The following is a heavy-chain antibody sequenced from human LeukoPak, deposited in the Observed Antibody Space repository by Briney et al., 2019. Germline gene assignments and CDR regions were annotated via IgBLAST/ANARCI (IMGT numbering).Heavy chain of an antibody. CDR2: FDPEDGET. CDR1: GYTLTELS. J-gene: IGHJ4*02. D-gene: IGHD1-7*01. V-gene: IGHV1-24*01. CDR3: ATDYWAGGWNYVRFDY. Sequence: ASVKVSCKVSGYTLTELSMHWVRQAPGKGLEWMGGFDPEDGETIYAQKFQGRVTMTEDTSTDTAYMELSSLRSEDTAVYYCATDYWAGGWNYVRFDYWGQGTLVTVSS.